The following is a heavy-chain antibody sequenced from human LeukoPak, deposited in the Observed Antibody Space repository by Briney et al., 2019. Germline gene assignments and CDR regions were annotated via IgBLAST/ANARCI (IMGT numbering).Heavy chain of an antibody. Sequence: GGSLRLSCTVSGFTFSSYTINWVRQAPGKGLDWVSAISGSGGSTYYADSVKGRFTISRDNSKNTLYLQMNSLRAEDTAVYYCAKDGRGGRSFDYWGQGTLVTVSS. D-gene: IGHD3-16*01. CDR2: ISGSGGST. V-gene: IGHV3-23*01. CDR1: GFTFSSYT. CDR3: AKDGRGGRSFDY. J-gene: IGHJ4*02.